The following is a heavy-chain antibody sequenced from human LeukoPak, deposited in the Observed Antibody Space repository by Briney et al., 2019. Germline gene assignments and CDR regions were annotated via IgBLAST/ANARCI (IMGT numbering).Heavy chain of an antibody. D-gene: IGHD3-10*01. CDR2: MNPNSGNT. Sequence: ASVKVSCKASGYTFTSYYMHWVRQAPGQGLEWMGWMNPNSGNTGYAQKFQGRVTMTRNTSISTAYMELSSLRSEDTAMYYCARGGSYYGSGSYGIDYWGQGTLVTVSS. J-gene: IGHJ4*02. CDR3: ARGGSYYGSGSYGIDY. V-gene: IGHV1-8*02. CDR1: GYTFTSYY.